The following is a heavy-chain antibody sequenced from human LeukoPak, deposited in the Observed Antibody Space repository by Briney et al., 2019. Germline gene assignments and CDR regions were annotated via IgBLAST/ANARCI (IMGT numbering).Heavy chain of an antibody. CDR1: VLTFSNYA. V-gene: IGHV3-23*01. CDR2: ITGSGRGT. D-gene: IGHD4-17*01. CDR3: SKDPNGDYVGAFDM. J-gene: IGHJ3*02. Sequence: PGGSLSLSCTASVLTFSNYATSRVREAPGKGLESVSSITGSGRGTYYADSVKGRFSVSRDNSQNTVFLHMNSLRADDTALYYCSKDPNGDYVGAFDMWGPGTMVTVSS.